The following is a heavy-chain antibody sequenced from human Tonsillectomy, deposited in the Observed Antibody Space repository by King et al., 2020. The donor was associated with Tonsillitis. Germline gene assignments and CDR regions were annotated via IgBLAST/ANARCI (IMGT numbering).Heavy chain of an antibody. J-gene: IGHJ4*02. CDR2: INAGNGNT. V-gene: IGHV1-3*01. CDR3: ARDSAVAGSYDY. Sequence: QLVQSGAEVKKPGASVKVSCKTSGYTFTSHAVHWVRQAPGQRLEWMGWINAGNGNTKYSQKFQGRVTITRDISASTAHMEVSSLRSEDTAVYYCARDSAVAGSYDYWGQGTLVTVSS. D-gene: IGHD6-19*01. CDR1: GYTFTSHA.